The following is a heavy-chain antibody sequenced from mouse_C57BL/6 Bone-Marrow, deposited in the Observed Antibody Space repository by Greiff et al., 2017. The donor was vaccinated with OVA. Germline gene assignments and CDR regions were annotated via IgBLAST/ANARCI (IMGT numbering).Heavy chain of an antibody. D-gene: IGHD5-1-1*01. J-gene: IGHJ3*01. CDR2: ISYDGSN. CDR3: ARGGKYAWFAY. Sequence: EVKVEESGPGLVKPSQSLSLTCSVTGYSITSGYYWNWIRQFPGNKLEWMGYISYDGSNNYNPSLKNRISITRDTSKNQFFLKLNSVTTEDTATYYCARGGKYAWFAYWGQGTLVTVSA. CDR1: GYSITSGYY. V-gene: IGHV3-6*01.